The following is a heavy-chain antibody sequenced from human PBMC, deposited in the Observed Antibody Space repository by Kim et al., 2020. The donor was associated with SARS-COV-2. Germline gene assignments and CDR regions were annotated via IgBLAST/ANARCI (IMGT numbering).Heavy chain of an antibody. D-gene: IGHD3-10*01. CDR1: GGSISSGGYY. J-gene: IGHJ6*02. CDR2: IYYSGST. V-gene: IGHV4-31*03. Sequence: SETLSLTCTVSGGSISSGGYYWSWIRQHPGKGLEWIGYIYYSGSTYYNPSLKSRVTISVDTSKNQFSLKLSSVTAADTAVYYCARAFITMVRGASEIYYYYYGMDVWGQGTTVTVSS. CDR3: ARAFITMVRGASEIYYYYYGMDV.